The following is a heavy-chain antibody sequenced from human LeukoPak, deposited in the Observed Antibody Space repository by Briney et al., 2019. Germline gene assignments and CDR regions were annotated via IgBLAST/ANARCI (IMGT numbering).Heavy chain of an antibody. D-gene: IGHD3-22*01. Sequence: SETLSLTCTVSGGSISGYYGSWIRQSPGKGLVWIGYMYYSGSTNYNPSLKSRVTMSVDMSKNQFSLKLSSVTAADTALYYCARHFTYYYDSSGYPRDAFDIWGQGTMVTVSS. CDR1: GGSISGYY. CDR3: ARHFTYYYDSSGYPRDAFDI. J-gene: IGHJ3*02. V-gene: IGHV4-59*08. CDR2: MYYSGST.